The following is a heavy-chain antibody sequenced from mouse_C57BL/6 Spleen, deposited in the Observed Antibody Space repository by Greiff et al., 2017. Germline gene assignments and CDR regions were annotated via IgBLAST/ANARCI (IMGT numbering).Heavy chain of an antibody. CDR3: ARFYSNYYLDY. CDR2: IYPGDGDT. J-gene: IGHJ2*01. D-gene: IGHD2-5*01. CDR1: GYAFSSYW. Sequence: QVQLQQSGAELVKPGASVKISCKASGYAFSSYWLNLVKQRPGKGLEWIGQIYPGDGDTNYNEKFKGKATLTADKSSSTAYMQLSSLTSEDSAVYFCARFYSNYYLDYWGQGTTLTVSS. V-gene: IGHV1-80*01.